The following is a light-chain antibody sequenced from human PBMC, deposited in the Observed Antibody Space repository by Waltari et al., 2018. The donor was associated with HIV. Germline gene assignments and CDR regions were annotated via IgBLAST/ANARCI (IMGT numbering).Light chain of an antibody. Sequence: QSVLTQPPSVSAAPGQRVTISCFANSSDSETPYFSWYQQVPGAAPRLLIYDNDKRPSGISDRFSGFMSDMSGFLGINGLRTGDEADYYCGTWDSRLSAGIFGGGTSLTVL. CDR3: GTWDSRLSAGI. V-gene: IGLV1-51*01. CDR2: DND. CDR1: SSDSETPY. J-gene: IGLJ7*01.